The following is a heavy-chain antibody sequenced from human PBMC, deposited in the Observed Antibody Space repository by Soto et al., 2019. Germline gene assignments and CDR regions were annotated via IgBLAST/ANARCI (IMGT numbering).Heavy chain of an antibody. J-gene: IGHJ4*02. CDR1: GLTFSSYG. Sequence: QVQLVESGGGVVQPGRSLRLSCAASGLTFSSYGMHWVRQAPGKGLECVAVISYDGSNKYYADSVKGRFTISRDNSKNALYLQMNSLRAEDTAVYYCAKVYQRWLQLHPFDCCGQGTLVTVSS. D-gene: IGHD5-12*01. V-gene: IGHV3-30*18. CDR2: ISYDGSNK. CDR3: AKVYQRWLQLHPFDC.